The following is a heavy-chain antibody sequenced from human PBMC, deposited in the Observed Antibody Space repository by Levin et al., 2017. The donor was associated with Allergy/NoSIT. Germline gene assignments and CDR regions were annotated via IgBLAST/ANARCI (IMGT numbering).Heavy chain of an antibody. CDR3: AVFSLRYGTFDV. CDR2: ISHRGIT. Sequence: NASETLSLTCAVSGGSFGGYYWSWLRQPPGKGPEWIGEISHRGITTYNPSLKSRVSISVDTYRNQFSLNVNSVTAADTAVYYCAVFSLRYGTFDVWGQGTMVTVSS. D-gene: IGHD4-17*01. V-gene: IGHV4-34*01. CDR1: GGSFGGYY. J-gene: IGHJ3*01.